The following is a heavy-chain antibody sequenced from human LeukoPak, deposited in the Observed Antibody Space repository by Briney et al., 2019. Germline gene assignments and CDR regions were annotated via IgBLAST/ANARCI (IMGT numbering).Heavy chain of an antibody. D-gene: IGHD2-2*01. CDR3: AXXXXXXXXVVVPAAMRGNYYYYYYMDV. V-gene: IGHV4-59*01. CDR2: IYYSGST. Sequence: SETLSLTCTVSGGSISSYYWSWIRQPPGKGLEWIGYIYYSGSTNYNPSLKSRVTISVDTSKNQFSLKLSSVTAADTAVYYCAXXXXXXXXVVVPAAMRGNYYYYYYMDVWGKGTTVTISS. J-gene: IGHJ6*03. CDR1: GGSISSYY.